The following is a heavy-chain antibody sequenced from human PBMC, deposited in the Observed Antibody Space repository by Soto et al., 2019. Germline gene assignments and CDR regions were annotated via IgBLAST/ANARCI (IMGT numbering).Heavy chain of an antibody. Sequence: QVQLQESGPGLVKPSVTLSLTCTVSGGSVSSGNYYWSWIRQPPGKGLEWIGFIYYTGSASYNPSLKSRVTISMDTSKNQFSLKLTSVTAADTAVYYCASALYCSGGSCSFDPWGQGTLVIVSS. D-gene: IGHD2-15*01. CDR2: IYYTGSA. V-gene: IGHV4-61*01. CDR3: ASALYCSGGSCSFDP. J-gene: IGHJ5*02. CDR1: GGSVSSGNYY.